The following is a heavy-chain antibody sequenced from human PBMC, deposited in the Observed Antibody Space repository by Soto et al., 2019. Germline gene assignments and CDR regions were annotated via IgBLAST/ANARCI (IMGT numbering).Heavy chain of an antibody. J-gene: IGHJ6*02. D-gene: IGHD3-3*01. CDR3: ARGRGVLRFLEWSTYGMDV. CDR1: GGSISSSSYY. CDR2: LSYSGST. Sequence: PSETLSLTCTVSGGSISSSSYYWGWIRQPPGKGLEWIGSLSYSGSTYYNPSLKSRVTISVDTSKNQFSLKLSSVTAADTAVYYCARGRGVLRFLEWSTYGMDVWGQGTTVTVSS. V-gene: IGHV4-39*07.